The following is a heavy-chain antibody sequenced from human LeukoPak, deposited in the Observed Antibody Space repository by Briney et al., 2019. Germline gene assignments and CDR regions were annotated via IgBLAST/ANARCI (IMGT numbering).Heavy chain of an antibody. CDR1: GFTFSSYA. CDR2: ISGSGGST. CDR3: AKDRGDNWSDLDY. Sequence: GGSLRLSCAASGFTFSSYAMSWVRQAPGKGLEWVSLISGSGGSTYYPDSVKGRFTISRDNSKNTLYLQMNSLRAEDTAVYYCAKDRGDNWSDLDYWGQGTLVTVSS. V-gene: IGHV3-23*01. D-gene: IGHD1-20*01. J-gene: IGHJ4*02.